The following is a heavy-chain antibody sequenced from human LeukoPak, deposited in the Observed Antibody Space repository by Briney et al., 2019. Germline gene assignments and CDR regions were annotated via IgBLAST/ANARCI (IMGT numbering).Heavy chain of an antibody. Sequence: ASVKVSCKASGGTFSSYAISWVRQAPGQGLEWMGGIIPIFGTANYAQKFQGRVTITTDESTSTGYMELSSLRSEDTAVYYCARGVGRDGYNYDYWGQGTLVTVSS. V-gene: IGHV1-69*05. J-gene: IGHJ4*02. D-gene: IGHD5-24*01. CDR1: GGTFSSYA. CDR2: IIPIFGTA. CDR3: ARGVGRDGYNYDY.